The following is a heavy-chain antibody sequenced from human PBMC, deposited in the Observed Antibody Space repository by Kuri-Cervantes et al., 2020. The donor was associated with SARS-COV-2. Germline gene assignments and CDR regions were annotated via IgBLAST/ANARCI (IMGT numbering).Heavy chain of an antibody. CDR3: ARDGLSGYIVVVPAAFDY. D-gene: IGHD2-2*01. V-gene: IGHV4-34*01. CDR1: GGSFSGYY. Sequence: SETLSLTCAVYGGSFSGYYWSWIRQPPGKGPEWIGEINHSGSTYYNPSLKSRVTISVDTSKNQFSLKLSSVTAADTAVYYCARDGLSGYIVVVPAAFDYWGQGTLVTVSS. CDR2: INHSGST. J-gene: IGHJ4*02.